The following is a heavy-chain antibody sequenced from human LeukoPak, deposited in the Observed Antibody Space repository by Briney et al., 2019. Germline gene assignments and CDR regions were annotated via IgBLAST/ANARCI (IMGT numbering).Heavy chain of an antibody. CDR2: ITWNSGSI. CDR1: GFTFDDYA. J-gene: IGHJ3*02. D-gene: IGHD1-26*01. V-gene: IGHV3-9*01. Sequence: PGRSLRLSSAASGFTFDDYAMHWVRQAPGKGLEWVSGITWNSGSIAYADSVKGRFTISRDNAKNSLYLQMNSLRAEDTALYYCAKDRSGSYYDAFNMWGQGTMVTVSS. CDR3: AKDRSGSYYDAFNM.